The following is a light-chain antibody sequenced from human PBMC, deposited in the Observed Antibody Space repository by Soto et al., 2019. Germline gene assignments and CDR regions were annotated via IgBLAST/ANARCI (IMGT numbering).Light chain of an antibody. J-gene: IGKJ2*01. Sequence: DIHMTQSPSSLSASVGDRVTITCRASQSISDWLAWFQQKPGKAPKLLIRKASYLQSGVPSRFSGGGSGTEFTLTISSLQPDDFATYYCQQYSSSSVTFGQGTSLEI. V-gene: IGKV1-5*03. CDR1: QSISDW. CDR3: QQYSSSSVT. CDR2: KAS.